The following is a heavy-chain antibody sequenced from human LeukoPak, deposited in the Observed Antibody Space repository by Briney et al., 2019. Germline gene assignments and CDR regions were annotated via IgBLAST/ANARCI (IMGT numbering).Heavy chain of an antibody. J-gene: IGHJ4*02. CDR2: IIPIFGTA. CDR1: GGTFSSYA. Sequence: GASVKVSCKASGGTFSSYAISWVRQAPGQGFEWMGGIIPIFGTANYAQKFQGRVTITADESTSTAYMELSSLRSEDTAVYYCARDRDRAGYSYGYGDWGQGTLVTVSS. V-gene: IGHV1-69*13. CDR3: ARDRDRAGYSYGYGD. D-gene: IGHD5-18*01.